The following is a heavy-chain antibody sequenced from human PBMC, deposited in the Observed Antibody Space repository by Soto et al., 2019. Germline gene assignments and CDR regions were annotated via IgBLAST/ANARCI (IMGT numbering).Heavy chain of an antibody. CDR3: ARLAVAGMPLPYNWFDP. D-gene: IGHD6-19*01. J-gene: IGHJ5*02. CDR2: IYYSGST. V-gene: IGHV4-59*08. Sequence: PSETLSLTCTVSGGSISSYYWSWIRQPPGKGLEWIGYIYYSGSTNYNPSLKSRVTISVDTSKNQFSLKLSSVTAADTAVYYCARLAVAGMPLPYNWFDPWGQGTLVTVSS. CDR1: GGSISSYY.